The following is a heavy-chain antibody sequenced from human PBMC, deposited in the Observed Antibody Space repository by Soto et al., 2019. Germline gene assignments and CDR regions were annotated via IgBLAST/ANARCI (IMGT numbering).Heavy chain of an antibody. CDR3: ARAPIAAAGTFYYGMAV. CDR2: IYYSGST. D-gene: IGHD6-13*01. CDR1: GGSISSGDYY. J-gene: IGHJ6*02. V-gene: IGHV4-30-4*01. Sequence: TLSLTCTVSGGSISSGDYYWSWIRQPPGKGLEWIGYIYYSGSTYYNPSLKSRVTISVDTSKNQFSLKLSSVTAADTAVYYCARAPIAAAGTFYYGMAVWGQGTTVTVSS.